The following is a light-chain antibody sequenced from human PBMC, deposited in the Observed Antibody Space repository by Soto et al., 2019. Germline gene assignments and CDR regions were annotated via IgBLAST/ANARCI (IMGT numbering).Light chain of an antibody. CDR2: LNSDGSH. Sequence: QPVLTQSPSASASLGASVKLTCTLSRGHSSYAIAWHQQQPEKGPRYLMKLNSDGSHSKGDGIPDRFSGSSSGAERYLIISSLQSEDEADYYCQTWGTGIHVFGTGTKLTVL. CDR1: RGHSSYA. J-gene: IGLJ1*01. V-gene: IGLV4-69*01. CDR3: QTWGTGIHV.